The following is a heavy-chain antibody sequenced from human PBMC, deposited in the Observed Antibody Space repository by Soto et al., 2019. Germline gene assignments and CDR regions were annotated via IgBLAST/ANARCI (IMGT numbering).Heavy chain of an antibody. CDR2: IYCSGRT. Sequence: SETLSLTCTVSGGSISRYYWSWIRQPPGKGLEWIGYIYCSGRTNYNPSLKSRVTISVDTSKNQFSLKLNSVTAADTAIYYCASGGWTYDILTGYYLWGQGTMVTVSS. CDR1: GGSISRYY. D-gene: IGHD3-9*01. J-gene: IGHJ3*01. CDR3: ASGGWTYDILTGYYL. V-gene: IGHV4-59*01.